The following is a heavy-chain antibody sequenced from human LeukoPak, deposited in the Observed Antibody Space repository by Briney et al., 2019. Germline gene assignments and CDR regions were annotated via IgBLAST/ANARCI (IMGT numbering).Heavy chain of an antibody. Sequence: PGGSLRLSCAASGFTFSSYAMSWVRQAPGKGLEWVSAISGSGGSTYYADSVKGRFTISRDNSKNTLYLPMNSLRAEDTAVYYCAKPGGSYSPWDYYYMDVWGKGTTVTVSS. D-gene: IGHD1-26*01. CDR3: AKPGGSYSPWDYYYMDV. CDR2: ISGSGGST. V-gene: IGHV3-23*01. CDR1: GFTFSSYA. J-gene: IGHJ6*03.